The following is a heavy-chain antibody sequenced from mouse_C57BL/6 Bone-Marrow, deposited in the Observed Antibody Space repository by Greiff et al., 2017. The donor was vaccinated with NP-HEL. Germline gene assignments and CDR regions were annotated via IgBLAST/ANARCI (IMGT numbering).Heavy chain of an antibody. Sequence: EVQLQQSGPELVKPGASVKISCKASGYTFTDYYMNWVKQSHGKSLEWIGDINPNNGGTSYNQKFKGKATLTVDKSSSTAYMELRSLTSEDSAVYYCARLLGRNYAMDYWGQGTTLTVSS. CDR3: ARLLGRNYAMDY. J-gene: IGHJ2*01. D-gene: IGHD4-1*01. V-gene: IGHV1-26*01. CDR2: INPNNGGT. CDR1: GYTFTDYY.